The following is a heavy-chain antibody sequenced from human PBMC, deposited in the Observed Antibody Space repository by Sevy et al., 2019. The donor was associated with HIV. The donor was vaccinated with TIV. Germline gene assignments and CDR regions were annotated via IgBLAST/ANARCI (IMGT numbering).Heavy chain of an antibody. J-gene: IGHJ4*02. Sequence: SETLSLTCTVSGGSVSSGSYYWSWIRQPPGKGLEWIGYIYYSGSTNYNPSLKSRVTISVDTSKNQFSLKLRSVTAADTAVYYCARGLGNYVRVFDYWGQGTLVTVSS. V-gene: IGHV4-61*01. CDR3: ARGLGNYVRVFDY. CDR2: IYYSGST. D-gene: IGHD1-7*01. CDR1: GGSVSSGSYY.